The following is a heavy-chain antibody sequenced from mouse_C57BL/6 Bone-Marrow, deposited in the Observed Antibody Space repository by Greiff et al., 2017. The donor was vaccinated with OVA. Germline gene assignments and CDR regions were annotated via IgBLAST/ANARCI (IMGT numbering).Heavy chain of an antibody. CDR3: ARHGDYGGFFDY. D-gene: IGHD1-1*02. Sequence: EVQLVESGGDLVKPGGSVKLSCAASGFTFSSYGMPWVRQTPDKRLEWVATISSGSSYTYYPDSVKGRSTMSRDNAKITVYLQMSSLKSEDTAVYYCARHGDYGGFFDYEGQGTTLTVSS. J-gene: IGHJ2*01. V-gene: IGHV5-6*01. CDR1: GFTFSSYG. CDR2: ISSGSSYT.